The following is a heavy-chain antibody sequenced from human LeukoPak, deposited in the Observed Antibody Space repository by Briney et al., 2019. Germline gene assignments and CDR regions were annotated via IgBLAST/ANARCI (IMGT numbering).Heavy chain of an antibody. CDR2: ISYSGRT. CDR3: ARDQQYHRPAGWFDP. D-gene: IGHD1-14*01. V-gene: IGHV4-39*01. Sequence: SETLSLTCTVSDGSISSNSYYRGWIRQPPGKGLEWIGSISYSGRTYYNPSLESRVTISVDASKNQFSLELNSVTAADTAVYYCARDQQYHRPAGWFDPWGQGTLVTVSS. CDR1: DGSISSNSYY. J-gene: IGHJ5*02.